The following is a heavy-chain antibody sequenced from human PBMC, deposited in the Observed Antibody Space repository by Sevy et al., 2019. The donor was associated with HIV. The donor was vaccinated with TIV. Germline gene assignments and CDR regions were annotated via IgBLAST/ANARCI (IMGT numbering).Heavy chain of an antibody. J-gene: IGHJ4*02. D-gene: IGHD3-10*01. CDR2: ISSSSSYI. CDR3: ARDPAYFMVRGVMADY. Sequence: GGSLRLSCAASGFTFSSYSMNWVRQAPGKGLEWVSSISSSSSYIYYADSVKGRFTISRDNAKNSLYLQMNSLRAEDTAVYYCARDPAYFMVRGVMADYWGQGTLVTVSS. CDR1: GFTFSSYS. V-gene: IGHV3-21*01.